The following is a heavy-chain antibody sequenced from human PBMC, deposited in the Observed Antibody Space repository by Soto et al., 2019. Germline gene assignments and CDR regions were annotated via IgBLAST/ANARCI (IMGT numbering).Heavy chain of an antibody. D-gene: IGHD5-18*01. CDR1: GFNCSSHS. V-gene: IGHV3-48*02. J-gene: IGHJ6*02. CDR3: ARDRIHAYGMDV. CDR2: ISSSSSTI. Sequence: SLRLSCAASGFNCSSHSVHWVRKAPGKGLEWVSYISSSSSTIYYADSVKGRFTISRDNAKNSLYLQMNSLRDEDTAVYYCARDRIHAYGMDVWGQGTTVTVSS.